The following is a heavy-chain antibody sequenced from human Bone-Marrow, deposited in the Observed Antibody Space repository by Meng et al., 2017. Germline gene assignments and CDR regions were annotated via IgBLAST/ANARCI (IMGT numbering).Heavy chain of an antibody. Sequence: GSLRLSCAVSGYSISSGYYWGWIRQPPGKGLEWIGSIYYSGSTYYNPSLKSRVTISVDTSKNQFSLKLSSVTAADTAVYYCARDLSGSYYLSWFDPWGQGTLVTVSS. V-gene: IGHV4-38-2*02. CDR3: ARDLSGSYYLSWFDP. CDR1: GYSISSGYY. D-gene: IGHD1-26*01. CDR2: IYYSGST. J-gene: IGHJ5*02.